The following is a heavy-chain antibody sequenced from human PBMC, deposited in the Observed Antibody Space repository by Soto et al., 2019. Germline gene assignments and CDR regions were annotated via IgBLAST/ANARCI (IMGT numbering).Heavy chain of an antibody. V-gene: IGHV1-3*01. D-gene: IGHD3-3*01. CDR3: ARDNQFLEGLLTSSFDL. CDR1: GYSFTGYA. Sequence: ASVKVSCKASGYSFTGYAMHWVRRAPGQGLEWMGWINGNNGNTKYSQQFQGRVTFSRDTSANTAYMEVRSLRYEDTAVYFCARDNQFLEGLLTSSFDLSGQVTLVTVST. J-gene: IGHJ4*02. CDR2: INGNNGNT.